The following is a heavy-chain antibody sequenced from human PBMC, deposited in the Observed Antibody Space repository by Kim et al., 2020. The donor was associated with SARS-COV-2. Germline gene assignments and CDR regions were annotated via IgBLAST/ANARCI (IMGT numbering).Heavy chain of an antibody. CDR2: IKSKTDGGTT. Sequence: GGSLRLSCAASGFTFSNAWMSWVRQAPGKGLEWVGRIKSKTDGGTTDYAAPVKGRFTISRDDSKNTLYLQMNSLKTEDTAVYYCTTASLVDIVVVYGMDVWGQGTTVTVSS. CDR3: TTASLVDIVVVYGMDV. V-gene: IGHV3-15*01. J-gene: IGHJ6*02. D-gene: IGHD2-2*01. CDR1: GFTFSNAW.